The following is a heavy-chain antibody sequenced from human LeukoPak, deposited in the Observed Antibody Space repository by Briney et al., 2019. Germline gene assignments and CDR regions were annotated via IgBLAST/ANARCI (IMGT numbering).Heavy chain of an antibody. V-gene: IGHV1-2*02. CDR3: ARVPAGLLGFDY. Sequence: ASVKVSCKASGYTFTGYYMHWVRQAPGQGLEWMGWINPNSGGTNYAQKFQGRFTMTRDTSISTAYMELSRLRSDDTAVYYCARVPAGLLGFDYWGQGTLVTVSS. CDR2: INPNSGGT. D-gene: IGHD6-19*01. CDR1: GYTFTGYY. J-gene: IGHJ4*02.